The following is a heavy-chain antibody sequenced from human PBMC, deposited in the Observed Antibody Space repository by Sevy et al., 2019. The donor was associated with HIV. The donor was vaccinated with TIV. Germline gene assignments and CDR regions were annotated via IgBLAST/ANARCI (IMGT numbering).Heavy chain of an antibody. J-gene: IGHJ6*03. D-gene: IGHD3-22*01. V-gene: IGHV1-18*01. CDR2: ISAYNGNT. Sequence: ASVKVSCKASGYTFTSYDINWVRQAPGQGLEWMGWISAYNGNTNYAQKLQGRVTMTTNTSTSTAYMDLRSLRSDDTAVYYGARVSNYDGSGYSQVAGYYYYMDVWGKGTTVTVSS. CDR3: ARVSNYDGSGYSQVAGYYYYMDV. CDR1: GYTFTSYD.